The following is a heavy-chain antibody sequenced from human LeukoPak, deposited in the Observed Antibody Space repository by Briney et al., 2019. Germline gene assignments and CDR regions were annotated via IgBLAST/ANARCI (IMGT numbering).Heavy chain of an antibody. CDR1: GGSINSYY. Sequence: SETLSLTCSVSGGSINSYYWSWIRQPPGKGLEWIAYVFYSGTTNCNPSLKSRVTISVDTSKNQFSLRLTSVTAADTAVYYCARQFSDWLLGRDYFDSWGQGTLVIVSS. V-gene: IGHV4-59*08. CDR2: VFYSGTT. J-gene: IGHJ4*02. CDR3: ARQFSDWLLGRDYFDS. D-gene: IGHD3/OR15-3a*01.